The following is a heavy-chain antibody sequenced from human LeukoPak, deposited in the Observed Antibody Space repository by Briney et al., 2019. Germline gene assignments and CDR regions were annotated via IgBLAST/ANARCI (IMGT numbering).Heavy chain of an antibody. CDR3: STGFGYVDCDY. J-gene: IGHJ4*02. CDR2: SVVGSGNT. CDR1: GFTFTSSA. V-gene: IGHV1-58*01. Sequence: ASVNVSCKSCGFTFTSSAVQWVRQARARRLEWIGGSVVGSGNTNYAQKFQERVTITRDMSTSTAYMELSSLRSEDTAVYYCSTGFGYVDCDYWGQGTLVTVSS. D-gene: IGHD5-12*01.